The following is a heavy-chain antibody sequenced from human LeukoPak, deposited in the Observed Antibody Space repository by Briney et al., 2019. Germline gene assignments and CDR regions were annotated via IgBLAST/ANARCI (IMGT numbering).Heavy chain of an antibody. J-gene: IGHJ4*02. Sequence: RPGGSLRLSCAASGFTVSSNYMYWVRQAPGKGLEWVSIIYSGGSTYYADSVRGRFTISRDNSKNTLYLQMNSLRAEDTSVYYCARAPNSGMPAADTGGDYWGQGTLVTVSS. V-gene: IGHV3-66*01. D-gene: IGHD6-13*01. CDR2: IYSGGST. CDR1: GFTVSSNY. CDR3: ARAPNSGMPAADTGGDY.